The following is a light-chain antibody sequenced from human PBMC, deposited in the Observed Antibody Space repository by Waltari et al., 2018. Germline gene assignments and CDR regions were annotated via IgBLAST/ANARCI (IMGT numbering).Light chain of an antibody. V-gene: IGLV2-14*01. Sequence: QSALTQPASVSEPPGQSITIACTGTRSDVGGFNYVSWYQQHPGKAPKRRIYEVNNRPSGVSNPFSGSKSGNTASLTISGLQAEDEADYYCSSYTSSRTLVFGGGTKLTVL. CDR3: SSYTSSRTLV. CDR1: RSDVGGFNY. J-gene: IGLJ2*01. CDR2: EVN.